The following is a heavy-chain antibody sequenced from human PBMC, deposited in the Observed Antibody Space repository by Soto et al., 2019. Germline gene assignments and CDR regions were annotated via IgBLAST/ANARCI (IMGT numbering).Heavy chain of an antibody. D-gene: IGHD3-3*01. CDR2: SSSSSSEI. Sequence: EVQLVESGGGLVKPGGSLRLACAASGFTFSRYSMNWFRQAPGKGLEWVSSSSSSSSEIYYADSVKGRFTISRDNAKNSLYLQLNSLGAEDTAVYDCGRALEWFYYYESMDVWGKGTTVTVSS. CDR3: GRALEWFYYYESMDV. V-gene: IGHV3-21*01. J-gene: IGHJ6*03. CDR1: GFTFSRYS.